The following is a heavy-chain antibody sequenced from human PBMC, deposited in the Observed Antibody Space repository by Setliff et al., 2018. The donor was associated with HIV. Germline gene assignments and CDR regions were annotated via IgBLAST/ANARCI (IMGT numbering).Heavy chain of an antibody. Sequence: SETLSLTCTVSGGSISNYYWTWIRQSAGKGLEWIGHINTSGITKYNPSLKSRLTMSVDSSGNQLSLKVTSVTAADTAVYYCGSQVGSQYGYWAYYFESWGQGALVTVSS. J-gene: IGHJ4*02. CDR2: INTSGIT. D-gene: IGHD6-25*01. CDR3: GSQVGSQYGYWAYYFES. V-gene: IGHV4-4*07. CDR1: GGSISNYY.